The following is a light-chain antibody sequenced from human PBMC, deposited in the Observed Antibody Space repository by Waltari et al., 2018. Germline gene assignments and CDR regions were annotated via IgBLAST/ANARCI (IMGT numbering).Light chain of an antibody. CDR1: QRVLYSSNNKNY. CDR2: WAS. J-gene: IGKJ1*01. V-gene: IGKV4-1*01. Sequence: SLAVSPVERATITCKSSQRVLYSSNNKNYLAWYQQKVGQPPKLLIYWASTRESGVPDRFSGSGSGTDFTLTISSLQAEDVAVYYCQQYDDVPWTFGQRTKVEIK. CDR3: QQYDDVPWT.